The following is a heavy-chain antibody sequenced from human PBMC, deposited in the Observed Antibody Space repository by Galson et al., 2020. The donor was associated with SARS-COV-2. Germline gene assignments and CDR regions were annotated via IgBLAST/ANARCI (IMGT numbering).Heavy chain of an antibody. D-gene: IGHD3-16*01. CDR3: AKEGGSYAYYYYGMDV. Sequence: GGSLRLSCAASGFTFSSYGMHWVRQAPGKGLEWVALISYDGSNKYYEDSVKGRITISRDNSKNSLYLQVNSLRAEDTAVYYCAKEGGSYAYYYYGMDVWGLGTTVTVSS. CDR2: ISYDGSNK. J-gene: IGHJ6*02. CDR1: GFTFSSYG. V-gene: IGHV3-30*18.